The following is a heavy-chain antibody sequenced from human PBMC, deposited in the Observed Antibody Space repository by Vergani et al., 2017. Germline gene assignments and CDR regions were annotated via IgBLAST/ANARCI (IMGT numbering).Heavy chain of an antibody. D-gene: IGHD6-13*01. CDR2: ISSSSIYI. CDR3: ARDAAVAAAGKASFDY. Sequence: EVQLVESGGGLVKPGGSLRLSCAATVFTFRSYSMNWVRHAPGKGLEWGSSISSSSIYISYTDSGKGRFTISRDNAKNSLYLQMNSLRAEDTAVYYCARDAAVAAAGKASFDYWGEGTLVTVPS. CDR1: VFTFRSYS. J-gene: IGHJ4*02. V-gene: IGHV3-21*01.